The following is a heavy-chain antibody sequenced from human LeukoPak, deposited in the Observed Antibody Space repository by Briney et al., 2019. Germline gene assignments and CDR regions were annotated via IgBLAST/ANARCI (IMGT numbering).Heavy chain of an antibody. Sequence: GGSLRLSCAASGFTFSNAWMSWVRQAPGKGLEWVGRIKSKTDGGTTDYAAPVKGRFTISRDDSKNTLYLQMNSLKTEDTAVYYCTTGGNYDSSGYRDYWGQGTLVTVSS. CDR1: GFTFSNAW. CDR2: IKSKTDGGTT. D-gene: IGHD3-22*01. CDR3: TTGGNYDSSGYRDY. V-gene: IGHV3-15*01. J-gene: IGHJ4*02.